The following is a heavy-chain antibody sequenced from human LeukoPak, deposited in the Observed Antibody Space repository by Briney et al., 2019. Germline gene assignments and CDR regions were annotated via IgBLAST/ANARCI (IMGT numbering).Heavy chain of an antibody. V-gene: IGHV4-34*01. CDR3: ASRGPDSSGYYGAFDI. CDR2: INHSGST. Sequence: PSETLSLTCAVYGGSFSGYYWSWIRQPPGKGLEWIGEINHSGSTNYNPSLKSRVTISVDTSKNQFSLKLSSVTAADTAVYYCASRGPDSSGYYGAFDIWGQGTMVTVSS. J-gene: IGHJ3*02. D-gene: IGHD3-22*01. CDR1: GGSFSGYY.